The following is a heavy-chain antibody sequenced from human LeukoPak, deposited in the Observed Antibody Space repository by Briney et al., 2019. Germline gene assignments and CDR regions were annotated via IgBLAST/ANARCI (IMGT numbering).Heavy chain of an antibody. J-gene: IGHJ4*02. CDR2: INPNSGGT. CDR1: GYTFTGYY. D-gene: IGHD2-15*01. Sequence: ASVKDSCKASGYTFTGYYMHWVRQAPGQGLEWMGWINPNSGGTNYAQKFQGRVTMTRDTSISTAYMELSRLRSDDTAVYYCAKAPFCSGGSCYKTFDYWGQGTLVTVSS. V-gene: IGHV1-2*02. CDR3: AKAPFCSGGSCYKTFDY.